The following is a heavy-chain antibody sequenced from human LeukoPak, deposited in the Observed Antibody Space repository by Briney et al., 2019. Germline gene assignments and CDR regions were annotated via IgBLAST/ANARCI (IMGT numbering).Heavy chain of an antibody. Sequence: GGSLRLSCAASGFTFSSYGIHWVRQAPGKGLEWVAFIRYDGTNKYYADSVKGRFTISRDNSKNTLYLQMNSLRAEDTAVYYCAKDGRYCSGGSCVGLFDPWGQGTLVTVSS. J-gene: IGHJ5*02. CDR2: IRYDGTNK. CDR3: AKDGRYCSGGSCVGLFDP. V-gene: IGHV3-30*02. CDR1: GFTFSSYG. D-gene: IGHD2-15*01.